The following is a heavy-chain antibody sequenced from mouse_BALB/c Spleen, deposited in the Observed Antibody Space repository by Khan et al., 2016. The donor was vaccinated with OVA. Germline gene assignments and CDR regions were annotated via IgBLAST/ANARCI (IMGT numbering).Heavy chain of an antibody. D-gene: IGHD1-2*01. CDR2: ISTYYGDA. J-gene: IGHJ4*01. CDR1: GYTFTDYA. Sequence: VQLQQSGAELVRPGVSVKISCKGSGYTFTDYAMHWVKQSHAKSLEWIGVISTYYGDASYNQKFKGKATMTVDKSSSTAYMELARLTSEDSAIYYCATPSTSTAMDYWGQGTSVTVSS. V-gene: IGHV1S137*01. CDR3: ATPSTSTAMDY.